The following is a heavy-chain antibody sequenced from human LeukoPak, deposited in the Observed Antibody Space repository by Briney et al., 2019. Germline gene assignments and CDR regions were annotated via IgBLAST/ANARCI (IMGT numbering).Heavy chain of an antibody. D-gene: IGHD2-15*01. V-gene: IGHV4-34*01. Sequence: SETLSLTCTVSGVFSRNYYWSWIRQAPGKGLEWIGEINHSGNTNYNPSLKSRVTISVDTSKNQFSLKLSSVTAADTAVYYCVTEPGYCTGGRCYGGWFDPWGQGTLVTVSS. CDR3: VTEPGYCTGGRCYGGWFDP. CDR2: INHSGNT. CDR1: GVFSRNYY. J-gene: IGHJ5*02.